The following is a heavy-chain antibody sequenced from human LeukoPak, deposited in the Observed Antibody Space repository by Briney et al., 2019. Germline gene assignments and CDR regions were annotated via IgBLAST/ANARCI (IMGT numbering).Heavy chain of an antibody. CDR2: IYYSGST. CDR1: GGSMSRYY. D-gene: IGHD2-21*02. CDR3: ARAVTAYWYFDL. V-gene: IGHV4-59*01. J-gene: IGHJ2*01. Sequence: PSETLSLTCTVSGGSMSRYYWSWIRQPPGKGLEWIGYIYYSGSTNYNPSLKSRVTISVDASENQFSLKLSSGTAADTAVYYCARAVTAYWYFDLWGRGALVTVSS.